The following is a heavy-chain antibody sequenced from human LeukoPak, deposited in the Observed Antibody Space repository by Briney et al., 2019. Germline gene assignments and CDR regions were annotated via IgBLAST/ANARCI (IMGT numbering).Heavy chain of an antibody. J-gene: IGHJ4*02. CDR2: IIGGGGTT. Sequence: PGGSLRLSCAASGFTFSSYAMSWVCRAPGKGLEWVSAIIGGGGTTYYADSVKGRFTISRDNSMNTLFLQMNSLRADDTAVYYCAKDPDSRSQGYFDYWGQGTLVTVSS. CDR1: GFTFSSYA. D-gene: IGHD1-26*01. V-gene: IGHV3-23*01. CDR3: AKDPDSRSQGYFDY.